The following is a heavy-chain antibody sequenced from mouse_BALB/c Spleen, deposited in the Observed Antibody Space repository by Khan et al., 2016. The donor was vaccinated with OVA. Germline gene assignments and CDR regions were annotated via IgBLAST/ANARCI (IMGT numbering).Heavy chain of an antibody. CDR1: GYTFTSNT. CDR2: INPRSSYT. Sequence: QVQLQQSGAELARPGASVKMSCKASGYTFTSNTMHWVKQRPGQGLEWIGYINPRSSYTNYNQKFKDKAILTADKSSSTAYMQLSSLTSEDSAVYYCARRTTEYTMDYWGQGTSVTVSS. D-gene: IGHD2-14*01. V-gene: IGHV1-4*01. J-gene: IGHJ4*01. CDR3: ARRTTEYTMDY.